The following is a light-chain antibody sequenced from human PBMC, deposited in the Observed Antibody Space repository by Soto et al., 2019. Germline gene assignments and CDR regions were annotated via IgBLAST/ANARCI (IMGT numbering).Light chain of an antibody. CDR3: VLYMGSGIWV. J-gene: IGLJ3*02. CDR2: STN. Sequence: QAVVTQEPSFSVSPGGTVTLTCGLSSGSVSTNYYPSWYQQTPGQAPRTLIYSTNTRSSGVPDRFSGSILGNKAALTITRAQADDESDYYCVLYMGSGIWVFGGGTKLTV. V-gene: IGLV8-61*01. CDR1: SGSVSTNYY.